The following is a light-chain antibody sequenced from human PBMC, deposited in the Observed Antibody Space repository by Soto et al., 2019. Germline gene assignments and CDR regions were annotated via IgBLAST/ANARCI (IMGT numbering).Light chain of an antibody. CDR2: DVS. CDR3: SSYTSSSTYV. Sequence: QSALXQPASXSGSPGQSITISCTGTSSDVGGYNYVSWYQQHPGKAPKLMIYDVSNRPSGVSNRFSGSKSGNTASLTISGLQAEDEADYYCSSYTSSSTYVFGTGTKLTVL. V-gene: IGLV2-14*01. J-gene: IGLJ1*01. CDR1: SSDVGGYNY.